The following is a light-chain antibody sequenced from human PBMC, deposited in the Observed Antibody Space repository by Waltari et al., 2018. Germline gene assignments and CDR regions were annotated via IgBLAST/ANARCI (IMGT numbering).Light chain of an antibody. J-gene: IGKJ5*01. V-gene: IGKV1-13*02. Sequence: IQLTQSPSSLSASVGDRVTIACRASQDINNDLAWYQQKPGKAPKLLIYYASSLQSGVPSRFSGSGSGTDFTLTISSLQPEDFATYHCQHSKTYPITFGQATRLAIK. CDR1: QDINND. CDR2: YAS. CDR3: QHSKTYPIT.